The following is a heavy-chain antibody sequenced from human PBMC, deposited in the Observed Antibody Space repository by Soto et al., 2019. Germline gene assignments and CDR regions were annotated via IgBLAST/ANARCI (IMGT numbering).Heavy chain of an antibody. V-gene: IGHV3-21*01. J-gene: IGHJ4*02. CDR2: INGSSTYI. D-gene: IGHD6-19*01. Sequence: GGSLRLSCTASGFTFSSYSVNWVRQAPGKGLEWVSSINGSSTYIYYADSVKGRFTISRDNAKNSVYLQMSSLSADDTAVYYCARKGASGWEPYYFDYWGQGTLVTVSS. CDR1: GFTFSSYS. CDR3: ARKGASGWEPYYFDY.